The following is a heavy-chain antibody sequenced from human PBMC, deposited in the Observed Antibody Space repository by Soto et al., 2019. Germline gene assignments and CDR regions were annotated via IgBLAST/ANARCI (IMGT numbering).Heavy chain of an antibody. CDR3: ATRAYYYDISCYDPPDYYFDY. Sequence: PGESLKISCKGSGYSFTSYWIGWVRQMPGKGLEWMGIIYPGDSDTRYSPSFQGQVTISADKSISTAYLQWSSLKASDTAMYYCATRAYYYDISCYDPPDYYFDYRAQG. J-gene: IGHJ4*02. V-gene: IGHV5-51*01. D-gene: IGHD3-22*01. CDR2: IYPGDSDT. CDR1: GYSFTSYW.